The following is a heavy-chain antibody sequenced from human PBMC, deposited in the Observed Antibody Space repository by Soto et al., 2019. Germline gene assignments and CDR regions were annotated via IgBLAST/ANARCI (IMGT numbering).Heavy chain of an antibody. CDR1: GGTFSSYA. Sequence: AVKVSCQASGGTFSSYAISWVRQAPGQGLEWMGGIIPIFGTANYAQKFQGRVTITADKSTSTAYMELSSLSSEETAVYYCAVGVAGQCGYWGQGTLVTVSS. V-gene: IGHV1-69*06. CDR2: IIPIFGTA. D-gene: IGHD6-19*01. CDR3: AVGVAGQCGY. J-gene: IGHJ4*02.